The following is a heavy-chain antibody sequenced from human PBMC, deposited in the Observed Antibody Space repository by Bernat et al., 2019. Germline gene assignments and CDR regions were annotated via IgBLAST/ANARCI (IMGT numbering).Heavy chain of an antibody. J-gene: IGHJ4*02. CDR3: AREYCTGGVCSSFDY. CDR2: IWYDGSNK. D-gene: IGHD2-8*02. CDR1: GFTFSSYG. V-gene: IGHV3-33*01. Sequence: QVQLMESGGGVVQPGRSLRLSCAASGFTFSSYGMHWVRQAPGKGLEWVAVIWYDGSNKYYADSVKGRFTISRDNSKNTLYLQMNSLRAEDTAVYYCAREYCTGGVCSSFDYWGQGTLVTVSS.